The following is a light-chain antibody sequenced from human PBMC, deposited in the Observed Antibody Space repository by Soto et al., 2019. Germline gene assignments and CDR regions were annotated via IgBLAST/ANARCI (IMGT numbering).Light chain of an antibody. CDR1: RSDVGGYNY. CDR2: DVS. CDR3: CSYAGRYTSV. J-gene: IGLJ1*01. Sequence: QSVLTQPRSVSGSPGQSVTISCTGTRSDVGGYNYISWYQQHPGKAPKLMIYDVSKRPSGVPDRFSGSKSGNTASLTISGLQADDEADYYCCSYAGRYTSVFGTGTKVTVL. V-gene: IGLV2-11*01.